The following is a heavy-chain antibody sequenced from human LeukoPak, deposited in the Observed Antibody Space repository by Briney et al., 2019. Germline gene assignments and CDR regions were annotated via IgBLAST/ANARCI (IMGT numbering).Heavy chain of an antibody. Sequence: GASVKVSCKASGGTFSSYAISWVRQAPGQGLEWMGRIIPILGIANYAQKFQGRVTITADKSTSTAYMELSSLRSEDTAVYYCARGGRLPFMYYYDSSGYDSWGQGTLVTVSS. V-gene: IGHV1-69*04. CDR1: GGTFSSYA. J-gene: IGHJ4*02. CDR2: IIPILGIA. D-gene: IGHD3-22*01. CDR3: ARGGRLPFMYYYDSSGYDS.